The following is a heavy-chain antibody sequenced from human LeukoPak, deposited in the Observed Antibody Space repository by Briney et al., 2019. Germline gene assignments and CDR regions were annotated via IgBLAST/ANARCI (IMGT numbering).Heavy chain of an antibody. D-gene: IGHD4-17*01. V-gene: IGHV6-1*01. CDR3: ARDSPLTTVTTFPYWYFDL. CDR1: GDSVSSNSAA. Sequence: SQTLSLTCAISGDSVSSNSAAWNWIRQSPSRGLEWLGRTYYRSKWYNDYAVSVKSRITINPDTSKNQFSLQLNSATPEDTAVYYCARDSPLTTVTTFPYWYFDLWGRGTLVTVSS. CDR2: TYYRSKWYN. J-gene: IGHJ2*01.